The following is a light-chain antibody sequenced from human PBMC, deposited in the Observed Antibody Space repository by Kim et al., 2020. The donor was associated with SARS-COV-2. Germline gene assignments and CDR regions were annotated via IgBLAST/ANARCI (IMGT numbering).Light chain of an antibody. V-gene: IGKV1-13*02. CDR2: DAS. Sequence: AIQLTQSPSSLSTSVGDRVTVTCRASQGISSALAWYQQKPGKAPKLLIYDASSLESGVPSRFSGSGSGTDFTLTISSLQPEDFASYHCLNFKSYTRSLTFGGGTKLEI. J-gene: IGKJ4*01. CDR1: QGISSA. CDR3: LNFKSYTRSLT.